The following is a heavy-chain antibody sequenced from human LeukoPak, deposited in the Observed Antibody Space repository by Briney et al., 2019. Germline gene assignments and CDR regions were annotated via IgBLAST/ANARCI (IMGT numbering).Heavy chain of an antibody. V-gene: IGHV4-34*01. CDR2: IHHNGST. J-gene: IGHJ4*02. Sequence: SETLSLTCAVYGGFFSGYYWSWIRQPPGKGLESIGEIHHNGSTKYNPSLKSRVTISVDTSKHQFSLKLSSVTAADTAVYYCARGPRRGYAYYFDYWGQATLVTVSS. D-gene: IGHD2-2*01. CDR3: ARGPRRGYAYYFDY. CDR1: GGFFSGYY.